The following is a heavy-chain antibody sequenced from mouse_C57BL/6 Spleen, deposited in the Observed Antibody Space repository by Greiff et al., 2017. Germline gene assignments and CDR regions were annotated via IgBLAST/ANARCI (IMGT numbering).Heavy chain of an antibody. V-gene: IGHV2-3*01. CDR1: GFSLTSYG. CDR3: AKEGLLLAY. Sequence: QVQLKESGPGLVAPSQSLSITCTVSGFSLTSYGVSWVRQPPGKGLEWLGVIWGDGSTNYHSALISRLSISKDNSKSRVFSKLNSLQTDSTATDYCAKEGLLLAYWGQGTLVTVSA. CDR2: IWGDGST. D-gene: IGHD2-3*01. J-gene: IGHJ3*01.